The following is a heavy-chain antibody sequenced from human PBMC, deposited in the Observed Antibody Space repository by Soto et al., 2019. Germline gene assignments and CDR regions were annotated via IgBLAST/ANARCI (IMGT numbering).Heavy chain of an antibody. D-gene: IGHD6-13*01. J-gene: IGHJ6*02. V-gene: IGHV4-59*01. CDR1: GGSISGYY. Sequence: SETLSLTCTVSGGSISGYYWSWIRQPPGKGLEWIVYIYYSGSTNYNPSLKSRVTISVDTSKNQFSLKLSSVTAADTAMYYCARGLGSSSWYHYYYYGMDVWGQGTTVPVSS. CDR2: IYYSGST. CDR3: ARGLGSSSWYHYYYYGMDV.